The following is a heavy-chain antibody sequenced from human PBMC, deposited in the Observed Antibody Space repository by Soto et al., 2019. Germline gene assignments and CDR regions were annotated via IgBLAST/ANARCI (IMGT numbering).Heavy chain of an antibody. D-gene: IGHD6-13*01. CDR2: IIPIFGTA. Sequence: QVQLVQSGAEVKKPGSSVKVSCKASGGTFSSYAISWVRKAPGQGLEWMGGIIPIFGTANYAQKFQCRVTITADKSTSTADMELSSLRSEDTAVYYCARAVGHPYSSSWYGPHSSYYFDYWGQGTLVTVSS. CDR1: GGTFSSYA. J-gene: IGHJ4*02. V-gene: IGHV1-69*06. CDR3: ARAVGHPYSSSWYGPHSSYYFDY.